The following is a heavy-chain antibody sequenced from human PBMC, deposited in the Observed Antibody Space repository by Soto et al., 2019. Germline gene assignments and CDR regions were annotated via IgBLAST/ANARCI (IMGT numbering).Heavy chain of an antibody. V-gene: IGHV3-74*01. D-gene: IGHD3-22*01. Sequence: GWSLGLSCAASGFTFISYWMHWVRQAPGKGLVWVSRINSDGSNTNYADSVKGRFTISRDNAKSTLYLQMNSLRTEDTAVYYCAREETTMIVDNWFDPWGQGTLVTVSS. J-gene: IGHJ5*02. CDR1: GFTFISYW. CDR3: AREETTMIVDNWFDP. CDR2: INSDGSNT.